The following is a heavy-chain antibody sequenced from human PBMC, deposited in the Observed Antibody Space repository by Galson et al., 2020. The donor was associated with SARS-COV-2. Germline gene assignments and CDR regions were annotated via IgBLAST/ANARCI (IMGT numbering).Heavy chain of an antibody. J-gene: IGHJ4*02. CDR3: NFLSMAAVSFDY. Sequence: SGPTLVKPTQTLTLTCTFSGFSLSTSGVGVGWIRQPPGKALEWLALIYWDDDKRYSPSLKSRLTITKDTSKNQVVLTMTKMNPGDTATYFYNFLSMAAVSFDYWGQGTLVTVSS. CDR1: GFSLSTSGVG. V-gene: IGHV2-5*02. CDR2: IYWDDDK. D-gene: IGHD3-3*01.